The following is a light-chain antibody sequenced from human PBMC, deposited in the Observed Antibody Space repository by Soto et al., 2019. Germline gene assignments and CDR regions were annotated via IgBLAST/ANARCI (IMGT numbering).Light chain of an antibody. CDR2: DVN. J-gene: IGLJ1*01. CDR3: SSYTTIGTIV. V-gene: IGLV2-14*03. Sequence: QSVLTQPASVSGSPLQSITISCTGTSSDIGAYNYVSWYRQHPGKAPKLMIYDVNIRPSGVSDRFSGSKSANTASLDISGLQAEDEADYFCSSYTTIGTIVFGTGTKVTVL. CDR1: SSDIGAYNY.